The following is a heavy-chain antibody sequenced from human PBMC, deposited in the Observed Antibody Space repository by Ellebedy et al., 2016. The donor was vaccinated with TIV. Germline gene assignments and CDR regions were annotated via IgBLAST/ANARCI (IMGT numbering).Heavy chain of an antibody. J-gene: IGHJ2*01. V-gene: IGHV3-48*02. CDR2: ISSSGSTI. Sequence: GESLKISXAASGFTFSSYWMSWIRQAPGKGLEWVSYISSSGSTIYYADSVKGRFTISRDNAKNSLYLQMNSLRDEDTAVYYCARGRWYFDLWGRGTLVTVSS. CDR1: GFTFSSYW. CDR3: ARGRWYFDL.